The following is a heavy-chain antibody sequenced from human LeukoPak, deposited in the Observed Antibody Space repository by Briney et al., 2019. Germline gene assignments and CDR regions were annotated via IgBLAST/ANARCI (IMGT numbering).Heavy chain of an antibody. V-gene: IGHV4-4*09. CDR1: GGSISDYY. D-gene: IGHD5-12*01. J-gene: IGHJ4*02. CDR3: ARVDLRAAYFDY. Sequence: PSETLSLTCTVSGGSISDYYWTWIRQPPGKGLEWIGYIFTSGTSDYNPSLKSRVAISVDTSKNQFSLKLRSVTAADTAVYYCARVDLRAAYFDYWGQGTLVTVSS. CDR2: IFTSGTS.